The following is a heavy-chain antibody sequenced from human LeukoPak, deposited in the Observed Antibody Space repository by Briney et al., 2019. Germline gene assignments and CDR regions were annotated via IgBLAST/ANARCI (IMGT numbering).Heavy chain of an antibody. CDR1: GFTFSSYE. Sequence: PGGSLRLSCAASGFTFSSYEMSWVRQAPGKGLEWVSYISSSGSTIYYADSVKGRFTISRDNAKNSLYLQMNSLRAEDTAVYYCAGVDSGSYYEVGYYYYGMDVWGQGTTVTVSS. CDR2: ISSSGSTI. V-gene: IGHV3-48*03. D-gene: IGHD1-26*01. J-gene: IGHJ6*02. CDR3: AGVDSGSYYEVGYYYYGMDV.